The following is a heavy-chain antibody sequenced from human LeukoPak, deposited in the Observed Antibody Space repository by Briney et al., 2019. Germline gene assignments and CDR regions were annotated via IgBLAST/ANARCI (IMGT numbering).Heavy chain of an antibody. D-gene: IGHD3-22*01. CDR3: ARDNYDSSGYYFD. V-gene: IGHV3-48*03. CDR2: ISSSGSTI. CDR1: GFTFSSYE. Sequence: TGGSLTLSCAASGFTFSSYEMNWVRQAPGKGLEWVSYISSSGSTIYYADSVKGRFTISRDNAKNSLYLQMNSLRAEDTAVYYCARDNYDSSGYYFDWGQGTLVTVSS. J-gene: IGHJ4*02.